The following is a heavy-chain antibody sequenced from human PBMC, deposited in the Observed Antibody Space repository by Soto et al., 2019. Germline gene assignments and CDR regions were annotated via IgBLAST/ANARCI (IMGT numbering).Heavy chain of an antibody. V-gene: IGHV4-4*02. CDR3: ARGERQQQRDY. CDR2: VYHSGNT. J-gene: IGHJ4*02. CDR1: GDSISSDKW. D-gene: IGHD6-13*01. Sequence: PSETLSLTCAVSGDSISSDKWWSWVRQPPGKELEWIGEVYHSGNTNYNPPLKSRVIISVDKSKNQFSLKLSSVTDADTAMYYCARGERQQQRDYWGQGTLVTVS.